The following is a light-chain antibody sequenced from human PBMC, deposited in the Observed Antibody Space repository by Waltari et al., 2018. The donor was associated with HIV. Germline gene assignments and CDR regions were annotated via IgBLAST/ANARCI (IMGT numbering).Light chain of an antibody. Sequence: EIVLPQSPATLPLSPGERATLSCRASQSVSSYLAWYQQKPGQAPRLLIYEASNRATGIPARFSGSGSGTDFTLTISSLEPEDFAVYYCQQRSNWSRTFGQGTKVEIK. CDR1: QSVSSY. V-gene: IGKV3-11*01. CDR3: QQRSNWSRT. J-gene: IGKJ1*01. CDR2: EAS.